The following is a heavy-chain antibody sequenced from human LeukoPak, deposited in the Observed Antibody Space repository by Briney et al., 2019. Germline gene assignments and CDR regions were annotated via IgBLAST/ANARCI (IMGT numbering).Heavy chain of an antibody. V-gene: IGHV4-4*02. Sequence: SETLSLTCAVSGGSISSSNWWSWVRQPPGKGLEWIGEIYHSGSTKYNPSLKSPITISVDTSKNQLSLKLSSVTAADTAVYYCARGQQWFDPWGQGTLVTVSS. J-gene: IGHJ5*02. CDR3: ARGQQWFDP. CDR1: GGSISSSNW. CDR2: IYHSGST. D-gene: IGHD6-13*01.